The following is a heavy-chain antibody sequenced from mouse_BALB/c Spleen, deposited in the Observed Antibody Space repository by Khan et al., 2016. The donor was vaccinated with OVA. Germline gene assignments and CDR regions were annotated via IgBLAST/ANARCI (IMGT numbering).Heavy chain of an antibody. D-gene: IGHD2-14*01. Sequence: QVQLQQSGAELARPGASVKMSCKASGYTFTSYTIHWIKERPGRGLEWIGYINPSNGYTNYNQKFKDKATLTTDKSSTTAYLQLSSLTSDDSAVYNCVRDGAYHRNDGWFAYWGQGTLVTVSA. CDR2: INPSNGYT. J-gene: IGHJ3*01. CDR1: GYTFTSYT. CDR3: VRDGAYHRNDGWFAY. V-gene: IGHV1-4*01.